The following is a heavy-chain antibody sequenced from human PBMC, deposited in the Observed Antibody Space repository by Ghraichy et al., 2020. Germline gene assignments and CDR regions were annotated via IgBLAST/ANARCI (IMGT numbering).Heavy chain of an antibody. Sequence: LSLTCTVSGGSISSGGYYWSWIRQHPGKGLEWIGYIYYSGSTYYNPSLKSRVTISVDTSKNQFSLKLSSVTAADTAVYYCARVRGTGSPFDYWGQGTLVTVSS. CDR2: IYYSGST. CDR1: GGSISSGGYY. V-gene: IGHV4-31*03. J-gene: IGHJ4*02. CDR3: ARVRGTGSPFDY. D-gene: IGHD1-1*01.